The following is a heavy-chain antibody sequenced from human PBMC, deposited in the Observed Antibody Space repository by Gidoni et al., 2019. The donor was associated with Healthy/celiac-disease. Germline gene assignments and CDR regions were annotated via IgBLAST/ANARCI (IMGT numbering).Heavy chain of an antibody. J-gene: IGHJ2*01. D-gene: IGHD2-2*01. CDR3: ARETRCSSTSCLYWYFDL. CDR1: GFTFSSYW. Sequence: EVQLVESGGGLVQPGGSLRLSCAASGFTFSSYWMSWVRQAPGKGLEWVANIKQDGSEKYYVDSVKGRFTISRDNAKNSLYLQMNSLRAEDTAVYYCARETRCSSTSCLYWYFDLWGRGTLVTVSS. V-gene: IGHV3-7*01. CDR2: IKQDGSEK.